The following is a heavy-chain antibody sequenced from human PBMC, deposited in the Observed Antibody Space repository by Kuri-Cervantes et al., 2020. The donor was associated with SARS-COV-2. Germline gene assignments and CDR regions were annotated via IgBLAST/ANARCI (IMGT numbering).Heavy chain of an antibody. Sequence: ESLKISCTVSGYSISSGYYWGWIRQPPGKGLEWIGSIYHSGSTYYNPSLKSRVTISVDTSKNQFSLKLSSVTAADTAVYYCARPRPPMVRGVITSYYYGMDVWGQGTTVTVSS. J-gene: IGHJ6*02. CDR2: IYHSGST. CDR1: GYSISSGYY. D-gene: IGHD3-10*01. V-gene: IGHV4-38-2*02. CDR3: ARPRPPMVRGVITSYYYGMDV.